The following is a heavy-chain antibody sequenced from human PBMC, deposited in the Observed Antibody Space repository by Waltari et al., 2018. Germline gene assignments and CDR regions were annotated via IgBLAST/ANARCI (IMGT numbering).Heavy chain of an antibody. CDR1: GFSFRSYG. V-gene: IGHV3-30*02. D-gene: IGHD2-2*01. J-gene: IGHJ3*02. CDR2: IRSDGIDK. CDR3: ARDVPPTDAFDI. Sequence: QVQLVESGGGVVQPGGSLRLSCAASGFSFRSYGIHWVRQPPGKGLDVVAVIRSDGIDKYYVDSVRGRFTVSRDNIKDTLDMQMNSLRIEDTAVYYCARDVPPTDAFDIWGQGTMVTVSS.